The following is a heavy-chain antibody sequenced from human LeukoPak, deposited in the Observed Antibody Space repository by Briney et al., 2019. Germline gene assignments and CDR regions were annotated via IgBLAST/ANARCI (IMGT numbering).Heavy chain of an antibody. J-gene: IGHJ3*02. CDR2: IYYRGST. V-gene: IGHV4-39*07. D-gene: IGHD3-22*01. Sequence: SEALSLTCTVSGGSISSISYYWAWIRQPPGKGLEWIGSIYYRGSTYYNPSLKSRVTISVDTSKNQFSLNLSSVTAADTAVYYCAREPYDSSGYGYFDIWGQGTMVTVSS. CDR3: AREPYDSSGYGYFDI. CDR1: GGSISSISYY.